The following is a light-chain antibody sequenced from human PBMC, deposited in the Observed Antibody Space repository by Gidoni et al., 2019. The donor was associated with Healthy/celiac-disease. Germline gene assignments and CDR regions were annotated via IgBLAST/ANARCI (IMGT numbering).Light chain of an antibody. CDR3: AAWYDSLNGVV. V-gene: IGLV1-44*01. J-gene: IGLJ2*01. Sequence: QSVLTQPPAASGSPGPRVTTSCSGSRSHIGSNTVNWYQQLPGTAPKLLIYSYTQRPSGVPDRFSGSKSGTSASLAISWLQSEDEAVYYCAAWYDSLNGVVFGGGTKLTVL. CDR1: RSHIGSNT. CDR2: SYT.